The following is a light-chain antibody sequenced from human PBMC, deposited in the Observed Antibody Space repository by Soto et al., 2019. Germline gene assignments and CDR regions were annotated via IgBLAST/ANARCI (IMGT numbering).Light chain of an antibody. V-gene: IGLV2-14*01. CDR2: EVS. J-gene: IGLJ1*01. CDR1: SSDITSYDY. Sequence: QSALTQPASVSGSPGQSITISCTGSSSDITSYDYVSWYQQHPGKAPKLIIYEVSNRPSGVSTRFSGSKSGNTASLTISGLQAEDEADYYCSSYTSSSTYVFGTGTKLTVL. CDR3: SSYTSSSTYV.